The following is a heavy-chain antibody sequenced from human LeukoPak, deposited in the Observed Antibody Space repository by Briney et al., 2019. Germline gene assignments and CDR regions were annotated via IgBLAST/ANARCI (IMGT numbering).Heavy chain of an antibody. Sequence: GGSLRLSCAASGFTFSSYGMHWVRQAPGKGLEWVAFIRYDGSNKYYADSVKGRFTISRDNSKNTLYLQMNSLRAEDTAVYYCAKESYVNYYYYYIDVWGKGTTVTISS. CDR1: GFTFSSYG. V-gene: IGHV3-30*02. D-gene: IGHD3-10*02. CDR3: AKESYVNYYYYYIDV. J-gene: IGHJ6*03. CDR2: IRYDGSNK.